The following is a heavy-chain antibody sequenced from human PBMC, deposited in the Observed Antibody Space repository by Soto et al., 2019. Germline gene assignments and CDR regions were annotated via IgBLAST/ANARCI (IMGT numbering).Heavy chain of an antibody. CDR3: ARGSYSSGWYSWYFQH. D-gene: IGHD6-19*01. J-gene: IGHJ1*01. CDR1: GGSFSGYY. Sequence: PSETLSLTCAVYGGSFSGYYWSWIRQPPGKGLEWIGEINHSGSTNYNPSLKGRVTISADTSKNQFSLKLSSVTAADTAVYYCARGSYSSGWYSWYFQHWGQGTLVTVSS. V-gene: IGHV4-34*01. CDR2: INHSGST.